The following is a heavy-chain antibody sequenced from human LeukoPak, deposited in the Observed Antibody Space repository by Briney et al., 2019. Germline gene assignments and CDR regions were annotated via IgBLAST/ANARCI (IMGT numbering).Heavy chain of an antibody. Sequence: SETLSLTCTVSGGSVYTSDYYWGWVRQPPGKGLEWIGEINHSGSTNYNPSLKSRVTISVDTSKNQFSLKLSSVTAADTAVYYCARLMTSWCYFDYWGQGTLVTVSS. CDR3: ARLMTSWCYFDY. J-gene: IGHJ4*02. D-gene: IGHD2-15*01. CDR2: INHSGST. CDR1: GGSVYTSDYY. V-gene: IGHV4-34*01.